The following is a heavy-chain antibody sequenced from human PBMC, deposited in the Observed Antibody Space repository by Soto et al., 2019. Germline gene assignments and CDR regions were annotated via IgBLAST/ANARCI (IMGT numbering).Heavy chain of an antibody. Sequence: QVQLVESGGGVVQPGRSLRLSCAASGFTFSNYAMHWVRQAPGKGLDRLAVVSFDGSNSYYADSVKGRFTISRDNSKNTLFLQMKSLRPEDTGVYFCARPIVTAIQTHPYCYYGLDVWGQGTTVTVSS. D-gene: IGHD2-21*02. J-gene: IGHJ6*02. V-gene: IGHV3-30-3*01. CDR3: ARPIVTAIQTHPYCYYGLDV. CDR2: VSFDGSNS. CDR1: GFTFSNYA.